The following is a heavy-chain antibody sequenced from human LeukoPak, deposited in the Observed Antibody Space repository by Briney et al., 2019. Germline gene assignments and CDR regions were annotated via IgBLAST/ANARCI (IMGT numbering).Heavy chain of an antibody. V-gene: IGHV3-23*01. J-gene: IGHJ4*02. CDR2: ISGSGGSR. CDR3: AKDGGIAAAGTFDY. Sequence: GGSLRLSCAASGFTFSDYYMSWIRQAPGKGLEWVSAISGSGGSRYYADSVKGRFTISRDNSKNTLYLQMNSLRAEDTAVYYCAKDGGIAAAGTFDYWGQGTLVTVSS. D-gene: IGHD6-13*01. CDR1: GFTFSDYY.